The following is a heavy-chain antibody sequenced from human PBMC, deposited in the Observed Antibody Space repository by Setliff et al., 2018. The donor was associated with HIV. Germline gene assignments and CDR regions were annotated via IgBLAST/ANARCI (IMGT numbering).Heavy chain of an antibody. Sequence: SETLSLTCGVSGGSFSDYHWTWIRQSPGKGLEWIGEVSDSGTTNYNPSLKSRVSISVDKSKNQFSLKLNSVTAADTAMYYCARHGARKDVYPDPFDIWGQGTMVTVSS. D-gene: IGHD3-16*01. CDR2: VSDSGTT. J-gene: IGHJ3*02. CDR3: ARHGARKDVYPDPFDI. CDR1: GGSFSDYH. V-gene: IGHV4-34*01.